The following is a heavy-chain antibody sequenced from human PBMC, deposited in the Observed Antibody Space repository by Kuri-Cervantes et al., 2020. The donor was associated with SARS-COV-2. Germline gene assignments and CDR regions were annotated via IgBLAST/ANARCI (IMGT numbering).Heavy chain of an antibody. CDR2: IYHSGST. V-gene: IGHV4-38-2*02. CDR1: GYSISSGYY. CDR3: ARRGGYYDFWSGSGIDY. D-gene: IGHD3-3*01. Sequence: GSLRLSCTVSGYSISSGYYWGWIRQPPGKGLEWIGSIYHSGSTYYNPSLKSRVTISVDTSKNQFSLKLSSVTAADTAVYYCARRGGYYDFWSGSGIDYWGQGTLVTVSS. J-gene: IGHJ4*02.